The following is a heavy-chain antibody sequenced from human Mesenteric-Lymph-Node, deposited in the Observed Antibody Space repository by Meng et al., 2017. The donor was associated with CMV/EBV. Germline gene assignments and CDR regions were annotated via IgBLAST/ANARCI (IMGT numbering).Heavy chain of an antibody. CDR1: YISSGGYY. J-gene: IGHJ6*02. D-gene: IGHD6-6*01. V-gene: IGHV4-31*02. Sequence: YISSGGYYWSWIRQHPGKGLEWIGYIYYSGSTYYNPSLKSRVTISVDTSKNQFSLKLSSVTAADTAVYYCARDRVGSIAARGGMDVWGQGTTVTVSS. CDR2: IYYSGST. CDR3: ARDRVGSIAARGGMDV.